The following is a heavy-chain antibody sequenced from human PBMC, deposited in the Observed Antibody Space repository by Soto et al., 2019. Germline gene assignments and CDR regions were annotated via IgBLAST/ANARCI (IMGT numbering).Heavy chain of an antibody. CDR2: IKSKTDGGTT. D-gene: IGHD3-22*01. J-gene: IGHJ5*02. CDR1: GFTFSNAW. Sequence: EVQLVESGGGLVKPGGSLRLSCAASGFTFSNAWMSWVRQAPGKGLEWVGRIKSKTDGGTTDYAAPVKGRFTISRDDSKNTLYLQMNSLKTEDTAVYYCTPARYDRSGYYPGWFDPWGQGTLVTVSS. CDR3: TPARYDRSGYYPGWFDP. V-gene: IGHV3-15*01.